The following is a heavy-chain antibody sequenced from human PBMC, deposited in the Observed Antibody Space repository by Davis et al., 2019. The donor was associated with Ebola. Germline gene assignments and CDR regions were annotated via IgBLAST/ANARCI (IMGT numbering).Heavy chain of an antibody. J-gene: IGHJ5*02. D-gene: IGHD2-15*01. V-gene: IGHV4-34*01. CDR3: AREGTYCSGGSCYSAWFDP. CDR1: GGSFSGYY. Sequence: SETLSLTCAVYGGSFSGYYWGWIRQPPGKGLEWIGSIYHSGSTYYNPSLKSRVTISVDTSKNQFSLKLSSVTAADTAVYYCAREGTYCSGGSCYSAWFDPWGQGTLVTVSS. CDR2: IYHSGST.